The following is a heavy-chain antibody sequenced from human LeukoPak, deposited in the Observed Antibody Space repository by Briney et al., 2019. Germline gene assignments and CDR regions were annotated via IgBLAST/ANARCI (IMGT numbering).Heavy chain of an antibody. J-gene: IGHJ4*02. CDR1: GYSISSGYY. V-gene: IGHV4-38-2*02. CDR3: ARVGVYAATDY. D-gene: IGHD2-8*02. CDR2: IYHSGST. Sequence: PSETLSLTCTVSGYSISSGYYWGWIRQPPGKGLEWIGSIYHSGSTYYNPSLKSRVTISVDTSKNQFSLKLSSVTAADTAVYYCARVGVYAATDYWGQGTLVTVSS.